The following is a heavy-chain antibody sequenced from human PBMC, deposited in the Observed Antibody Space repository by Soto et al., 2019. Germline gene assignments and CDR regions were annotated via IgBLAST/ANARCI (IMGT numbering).Heavy chain of an antibody. CDR3: ARARFSQWSQDYYGLDV. Sequence: XGTLCLTGGLSGSLPVGSLSTYFWTWIRQPPGKGLEWIGEINHSGSPNYSPSLRGRVTISLDTSKKQFSLNLSSVTAADTAVYFCARARFSQWSQDYYGLDVWGQGTTVTVSS. D-gene: IGHD3-3*01. J-gene: IGHJ6*02. CDR1: GSLPVGSLSTYF. CDR2: INHSGSP. V-gene: IGHV4-34*01.